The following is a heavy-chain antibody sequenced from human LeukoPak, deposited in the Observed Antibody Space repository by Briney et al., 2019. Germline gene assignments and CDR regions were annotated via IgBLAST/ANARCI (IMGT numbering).Heavy chain of an antibody. CDR3: AKLVCADCTSSSLTVAFDH. V-gene: IGHV3-23*01. D-gene: IGHD2-2*01. CDR1: GFTFSNYA. CDR2: IRCSGYTT. J-gene: IGHJ4*02. Sequence: GGSLRLSCAASGFTFSNYAMSWGRQAPGKGLGWVSAIRCSGYTTYCAGSVKGRFTISRDNSKNTLYLQMNSLRAEDTAVYFCAKLVCADCTSSSLTVAFDHWGQGTLVTVSS.